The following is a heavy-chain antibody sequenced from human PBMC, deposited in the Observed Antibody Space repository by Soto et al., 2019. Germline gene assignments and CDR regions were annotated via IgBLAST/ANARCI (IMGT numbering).Heavy chain of an antibody. D-gene: IGHD4-17*01. CDR1: GGSISSSSYY. J-gene: IGHJ4*02. CDR2: IYYSGST. V-gene: IGHV4-39*01. Sequence: PSETLSLTCTVSGGSISSSSYYWGWIRQPPGKGLEWIGSIYYSGSTYYNPSLKSRGTISVDTSKNQFSLKLSSVTAADTAVYYCARHPGDYRRYYFDYWGQGTLVTVSS. CDR3: ARHPGDYRRYYFDY.